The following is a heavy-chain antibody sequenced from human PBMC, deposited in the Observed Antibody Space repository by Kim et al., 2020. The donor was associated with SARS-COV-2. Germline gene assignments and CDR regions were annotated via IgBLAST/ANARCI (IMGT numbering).Heavy chain of an antibody. D-gene: IGHD2-21*01. CDR2: INPSGGST. V-gene: IGHV1-46*01. CDR1: GYTFTSYY. J-gene: IGHJ1*01. CDR3: ARGRALWWSSGEYFQH. Sequence: ASVKVSCKASGYTFTSYYMHWVRQAPGQGLEWMGIINPSGGSTSYAQKFQGRVTMTRDTSTSTVYMELSSLRSEDTAVYYCARGRALWWSSGEYFQHWGQGTLVTVSS.